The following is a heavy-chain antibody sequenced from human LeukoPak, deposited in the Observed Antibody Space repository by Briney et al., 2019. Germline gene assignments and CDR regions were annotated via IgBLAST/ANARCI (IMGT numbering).Heavy chain of an antibody. J-gene: IGHJ6*02. CDR3: ARDATVTTRPGGMDV. Sequence: EASVKVSGKASGYTFTGYYMHWVRQAPGQGLEWMGWINPNSGGTNYAQKFQGWVTMTRDTSISTAYMELSRLRSDDTAVYYCARDATVTTRPGGMDVWGQGTTVTVSS. CDR1: GYTFTGYY. D-gene: IGHD4-17*01. V-gene: IGHV1-2*04. CDR2: INPNSGGT.